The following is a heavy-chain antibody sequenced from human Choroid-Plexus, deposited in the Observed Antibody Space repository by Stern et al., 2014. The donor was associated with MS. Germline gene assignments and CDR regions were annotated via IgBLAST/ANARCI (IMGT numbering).Heavy chain of an antibody. J-gene: IGHJ4*02. V-gene: IGHV3-30*18. CDR3: AKDRQWSTYFFDY. CDR2: ISYDGSDK. Sequence: VQLVQSGGGVAQPGRPLILSCAASGFTFSNFGMHWVRQAPGKGLEGGALISYDGSDKYYADSVKGRFTIFRDNSKNTLYMHMNSLRAEDTAVYYCAKDRQWSTYFFDYWGQGSLVTVSS. CDR1: GFTFSNFG. D-gene: IGHD2-15*01.